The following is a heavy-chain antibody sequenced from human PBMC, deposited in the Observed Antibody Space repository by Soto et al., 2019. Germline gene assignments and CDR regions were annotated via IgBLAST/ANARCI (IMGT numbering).Heavy chain of an antibody. J-gene: IGHJ5*01. V-gene: IGHV3-66*01. CDR2: IYRDEKT. CDR1: GFTVSSNY. D-gene: IGHD2-8*01. Sequence: GGSLRLSCAASGFTVSSNYMSWVRQAPGKELEWVSLIYRDEKTSYAESVRGRFTISRDISKNMLYLQMNSLTAEDTAVYFCATEFYYRFDLWGQGTPVTVSS. CDR3: ATEFYYRFDL.